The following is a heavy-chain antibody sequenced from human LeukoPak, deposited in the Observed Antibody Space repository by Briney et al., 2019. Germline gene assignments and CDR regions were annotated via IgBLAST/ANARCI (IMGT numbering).Heavy chain of an antibody. Sequence: PGRSLRLSCAASGFTFSSYAMPWVRQAPGKGLEWVAVISYDGSNKYYADSVKGRFTISRDNSKNTLCLQMNSLRAEDTAVYYCAREGSSGGWNYYYYGMDVWGQGTTVTVSS. D-gene: IGHD3-22*01. J-gene: IGHJ6*02. CDR3: AREGSSGGWNYYYYGMDV. CDR2: ISYDGSNK. V-gene: IGHV3-30-3*01. CDR1: GFTFSSYA.